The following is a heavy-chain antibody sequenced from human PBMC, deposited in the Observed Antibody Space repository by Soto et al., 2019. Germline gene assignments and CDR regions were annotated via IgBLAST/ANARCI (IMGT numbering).Heavy chain of an antibody. J-gene: IGHJ6*02. CDR2: ISTSGGYI. Sequence: EVQLVESGGGQVKPGGSLRLSCAASGFTFSGYTVNWVRQAPGKGLEWVSSISTSGGYIVYADSVKGRFTISRDNAKNSLYLQLNSLRAEDTAVYYCARDAYRATTFTTDYSYYAMDVWGQGTTVTVSS. CDR1: GFTFSGYT. CDR3: ARDAYRATTFTTDYSYYAMDV. D-gene: IGHD1-1*01. V-gene: IGHV3-21*01.